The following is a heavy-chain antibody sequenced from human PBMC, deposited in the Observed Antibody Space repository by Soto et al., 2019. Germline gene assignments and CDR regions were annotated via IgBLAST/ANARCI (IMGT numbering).Heavy chain of an antibody. CDR3: ARMTTVTTNFDY. CDR1: GGSISSGGYY. J-gene: IGHJ4*02. D-gene: IGHD4-4*01. V-gene: IGHV4-31*03. CDR2: IYYSGST. Sequence: QVQLQESGPGLVTPSQTLSLTCTVSGGSISSGGYYWSWICQHPGKGLEWIGYIYYSGSTYYNPSLKSRVTISVDTSKNQFSLKLSSVTAADTAVYYCARMTTVTTNFDYWGQGTLVTVSS.